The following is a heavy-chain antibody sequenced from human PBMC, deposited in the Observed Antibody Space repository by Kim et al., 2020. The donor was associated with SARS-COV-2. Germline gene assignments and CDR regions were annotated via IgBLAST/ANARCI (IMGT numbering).Heavy chain of an antibody. V-gene: IGHV3-30*18. CDR1: GFTFSSYG. Sequence: GGPLRLSCAASGFTFSSYGMYWVRQAPGKGLEWVAVISYDGSNKYYADSVKGRFTISRDNSKNTLYLQMNSLRAEDTAVYYCAKDLREGIAAAGTPFDYWGQGTLVTVSS. CDR3: AKDLREGIAAAGTPFDY. D-gene: IGHD6-13*01. J-gene: IGHJ4*02. CDR2: ISYDGSNK.